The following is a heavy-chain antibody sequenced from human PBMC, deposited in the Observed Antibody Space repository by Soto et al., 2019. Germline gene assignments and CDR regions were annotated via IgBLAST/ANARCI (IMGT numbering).Heavy chain of an antibody. CDR3: AKDLQYSSGWSRGGWFDP. CDR1: GFTFSSYA. D-gene: IGHD6-19*01. Sequence: GGCLRLSCAASGFTFSSYAMSWVRQAPGKGLEWVSAISGSGGSTYYADSVKGRFTISRDNSKNTLYLQMNSLRAEDTAVYYCAKDLQYSSGWSRGGWFDPWGQGIPVTVPS. CDR2: ISGSGGST. J-gene: IGHJ5*02. V-gene: IGHV3-23*01.